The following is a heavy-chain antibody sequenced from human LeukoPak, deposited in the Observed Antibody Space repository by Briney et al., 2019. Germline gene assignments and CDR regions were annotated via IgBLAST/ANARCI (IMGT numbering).Heavy chain of an antibody. J-gene: IGHJ4*02. V-gene: IGHV1-2*02. CDR3: ARESDTGKDFDH. CDR2: INPNSGGT. D-gene: IGHD1-1*01. Sequence: ASVKVSCKASGYTFTGYYMHWVRQAPGQGLEWMGWINPNSGGTNYAQKFQGRVTMTRGTSTGTVFMELSSLKSEDTALYYCARESDTGKDFDHWGQGTLVTVSS. CDR1: GYTFTGYY.